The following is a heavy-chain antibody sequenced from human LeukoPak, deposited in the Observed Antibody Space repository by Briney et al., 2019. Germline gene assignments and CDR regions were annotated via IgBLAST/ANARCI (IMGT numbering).Heavy chain of an antibody. Sequence: SEALSLTCAVYGGSFSGYYWSWIRQPPGKGLEWIGEINHSGSTNYHPSLKSRVTISVDTSKNQFSLKLSSVTAADTAVYYCASPGSGWYADAFDLLGQGTMVTVSS. CDR2: INHSGST. V-gene: IGHV4-34*01. CDR3: ASPGSGWYADAFDL. CDR1: GGSFSGYY. D-gene: IGHD6-19*01. J-gene: IGHJ3*01.